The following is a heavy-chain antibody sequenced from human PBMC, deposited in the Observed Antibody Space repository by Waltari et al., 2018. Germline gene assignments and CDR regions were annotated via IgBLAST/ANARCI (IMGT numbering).Heavy chain of an antibody. CDR2: ISEGGST. CDR1: GFTFSNYA. V-gene: IGHV3-23*01. CDR3: AKIAAHGAVDY. D-gene: IGHD6-13*01. Sequence: EVQLLESGGGLVQPGGSLRLSCAASGFTFSNYAMSWVRQAPGKGLEWVSGISEGGSTYYADSVKGRFTISRDNSKNTLYLQMNSLRAEDTAVYYCAKIAAHGAVDYWGQGTLVTVSS. J-gene: IGHJ4*02.